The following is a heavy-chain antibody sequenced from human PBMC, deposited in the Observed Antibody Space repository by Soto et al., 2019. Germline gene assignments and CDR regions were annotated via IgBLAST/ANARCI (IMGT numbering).Heavy chain of an antibody. V-gene: IGHV3-11*01. J-gene: IGHJ6*02. Sequence: GGSLRLSCAASGFTFSDYYMSWIRQAPGKGLEWVSYISSSGSTIYYADSVKGRFTISRDNAKNSLYLQMNSLRAEDTAVYYCARDRNLRYFDWLQYYYYYYGMDVWGQGTTVTVSS. CDR2: ISSSGSTI. CDR1: GFTFSDYY. CDR3: ARDRNLRYFDWLQYYYYYYGMDV. D-gene: IGHD3-9*01.